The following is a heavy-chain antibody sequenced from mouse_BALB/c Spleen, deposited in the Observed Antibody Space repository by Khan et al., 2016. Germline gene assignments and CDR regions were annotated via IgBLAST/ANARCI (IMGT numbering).Heavy chain of an antibody. CDR1: GYTFTSSW. V-gene: IGHV1S130*01. J-gene: IGHJ4*01. D-gene: IGHD1-1*01. CDR3: ASPHYYGSSYGAMDY. Sequence: VQLQESGSVLVRPGASVKLFCKASGYTFTSSWMHWAKQRPGQGLEWIGEIHPNSGNTNYNEKFKGKATLTVDTSSSTAYVDLSSLTSEDSAVYYCASPHYYGSSYGAMDYWGQGTSVTVSS. CDR2: IHPNSGNT.